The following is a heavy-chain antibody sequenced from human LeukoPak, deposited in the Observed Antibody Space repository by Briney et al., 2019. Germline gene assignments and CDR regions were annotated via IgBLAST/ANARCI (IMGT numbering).Heavy chain of an antibody. CDR1: GDSVSSNSGA. CDR3: ARGQTGSGRIFDY. Sequence: SQTLSLTCAISGDSVSSNSGAWNWIRQSPSRGLEWLGRTYYRSKWYNDFAEFVKGRITINPDTSNNQFSLQLNSVTPEDTGVYFCARGQTGSGRIFDYWGPGTLVTVSS. CDR2: TYYRSKWYN. J-gene: IGHJ4*02. V-gene: IGHV6-1*01. D-gene: IGHD2-15*01.